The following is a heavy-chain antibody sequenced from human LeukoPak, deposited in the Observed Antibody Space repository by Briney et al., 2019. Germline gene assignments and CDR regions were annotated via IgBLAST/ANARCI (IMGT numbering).Heavy chain of an antibody. CDR1: GASITTYY. Sequence: SETLSLTCTVSGASITTYYWSWIHQPAGERPEWIGRISPSGITKYNPSLRGRVAVSVDTSKGQFSLNLTSVTAADTAIYYCARDPGKYASDYWGLGILVTVSS. CDR3: ARDPGKYASDY. D-gene: IGHD1-14*01. V-gene: IGHV4-4*07. J-gene: IGHJ4*02. CDR2: ISPSGIT.